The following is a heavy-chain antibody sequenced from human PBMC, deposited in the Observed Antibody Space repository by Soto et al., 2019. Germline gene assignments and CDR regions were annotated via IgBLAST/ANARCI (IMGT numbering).Heavy chain of an antibody. J-gene: IGHJ6*03. Sequence: PSETLSLTCTVSGGSISSYFWSWIRQPPGKGLEWIGHIYHSGSTNYNPALKSRVTISVDTSKNQFSLKLTSVTAADTAVYYCASALDEYSSSSNYYYYYMDVWGKGTTVTVSS. D-gene: IGHD6-6*01. V-gene: IGHV4-59*01. CDR2: IYHSGST. CDR1: GGSISSYF. CDR3: ASALDEYSSSSNYYYYYMDV.